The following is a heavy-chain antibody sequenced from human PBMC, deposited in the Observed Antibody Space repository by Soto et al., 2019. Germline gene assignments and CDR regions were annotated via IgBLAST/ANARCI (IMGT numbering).Heavy chain of an antibody. V-gene: IGHV3-66*01. CDR2: IYGGGGT. Sequence: EVQMVESGGGLAQPGGSLRLSCAASGFTVSSNYMVWVRQAPGKGLQWVSVIYGGGGTYYADSVKGRFTISRDNSKNTLYLQMNSLRAEDTGVYYCATGYSGYGHFDYWGQGTLVTVSS. CDR1: GFTVSSNY. CDR3: ATGYSGYGHFDY. D-gene: IGHD5-12*01. J-gene: IGHJ4*02.